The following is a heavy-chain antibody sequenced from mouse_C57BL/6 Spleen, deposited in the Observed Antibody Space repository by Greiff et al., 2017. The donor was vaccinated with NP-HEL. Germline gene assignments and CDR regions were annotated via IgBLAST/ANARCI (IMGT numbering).Heavy chain of an antibody. V-gene: IGHV1-82*01. J-gene: IGHJ3*01. Sequence: QVQLKESGPELVKPGASVKISCKASGYAFSSSWMNWVKQRPGKGLEWIGRIYPGDGDTNYNGKFKGKATLTADKSSSTAYMQLSSLTSEDSAVYFCARDYGSSYGFAYWGQGTLVTVSA. CDR3: ARDYGSSYGFAY. CDR1: GYAFSSSW. D-gene: IGHD1-1*01. CDR2: IYPGDGDT.